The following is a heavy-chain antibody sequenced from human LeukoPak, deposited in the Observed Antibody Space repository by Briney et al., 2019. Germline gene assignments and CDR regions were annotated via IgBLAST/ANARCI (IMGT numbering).Heavy chain of an antibody. Sequence: SETLSLTCTVSGGSISGYYCSWVRQPPGKEMEWIGYVYSSGNTNYNSSLKSRVTLSVDTSKNQFSLKLVSVTAADTAVYYCARHPPSSAGAYDIWGQGTMVTVSS. V-gene: IGHV4-59*08. CDR2: VYSSGNT. CDR1: GGSISGYY. D-gene: IGHD3-10*01. CDR3: ARHPPSSAGAYDI. J-gene: IGHJ3*02.